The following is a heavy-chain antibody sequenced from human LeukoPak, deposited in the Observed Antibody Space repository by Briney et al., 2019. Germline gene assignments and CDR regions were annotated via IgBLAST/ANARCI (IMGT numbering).Heavy chain of an antibody. CDR1: GGTFISYA. V-gene: IGHV1-69*05. D-gene: IGHD3-22*01. CDR2: SIPIFGTS. Sequence: SVKVSCKASGGTFISYAISGVRQAPGQGREWMGGSIPIFGTSNYAQKFRGRVTITTDESTSTAYMELSSLRSEDTAVYYCARDRYYDSSGIRGDWFDPWGQGTLVTVSS. J-gene: IGHJ5*02. CDR3: ARDRYYDSSGIRGDWFDP.